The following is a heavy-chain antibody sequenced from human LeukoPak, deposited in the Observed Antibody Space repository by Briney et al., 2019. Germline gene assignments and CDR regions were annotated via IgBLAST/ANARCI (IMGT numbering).Heavy chain of an antibody. J-gene: IGHJ5*02. V-gene: IGHV4-34*01. Sequence: SETLSLTCAVYGGSFSGYYWSWIRQPPGKGLEWIGEINHSGNTNYNPSLKSRATISVDTSKNQFSLKLSSVTAADTAVYYCARARWYCTNGVCYRSWFDPWGQGTLVTVSS. CDR3: ARARWYCTNGVCYRSWFDP. D-gene: IGHD2-8*01. CDR1: GGSFSGYY. CDR2: INHSGNT.